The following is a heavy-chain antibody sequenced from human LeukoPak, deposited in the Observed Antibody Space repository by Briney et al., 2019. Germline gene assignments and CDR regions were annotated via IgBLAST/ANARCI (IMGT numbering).Heavy chain of an antibody. J-gene: IGHJ5*02. V-gene: IGHV1-18*01. CDR3: ARDPALTVPTNWFDP. CDR2: ISAYNGST. D-gene: IGHD2-2*01. Sequence: ASVKVSCKASGYTFTSYGISWVRQAPGQGLEWMGWISAYNGSTNYAQKLQGRVTMTTDTSTSTAYMELRSLRSDDTAVYYCARDPALTVPTNWFDPWGQGTLVTVSS. CDR1: GYTFTSYG.